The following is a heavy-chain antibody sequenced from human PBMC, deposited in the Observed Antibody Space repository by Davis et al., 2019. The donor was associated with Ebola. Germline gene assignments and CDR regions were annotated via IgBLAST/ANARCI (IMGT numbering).Heavy chain of an antibody. CDR3: ARRMLYYDSSGYYYYFDY. CDR2: IYNSGRT. V-gene: IGHV4-59*08. CDR1: GGSIRSNY. J-gene: IGHJ4*02. D-gene: IGHD3-22*01. Sequence: MPSETLSLTCTVSGGSIRSNYWSWIRQPPGKGLEWIGYIYNSGRTNYNPSLKSRVTISVDTSKNQFSLKLSSVTAADTAVYYCARRMLYYDSSGYYYYFDYWGQGTLVTVSS.